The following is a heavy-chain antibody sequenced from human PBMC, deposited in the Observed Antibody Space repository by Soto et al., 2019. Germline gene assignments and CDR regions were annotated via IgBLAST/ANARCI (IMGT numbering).Heavy chain of an antibody. V-gene: IGHV1-46*03. D-gene: IGHD3-9*01. CDR1: GYTFTSYY. CDR2: INPSGGST. J-gene: IGHJ5*02. CDR3: DRGSEHYDILTGAWSYWFDP. Sequence: ASVKVSCKASGYTFTSYYMHWVRQAPGQGLEWMGIINPSGGSTSYAQKIQGRDTMNRDTSTSTVYMEMSSLRSEDTAEYYCDRGSEHYDILTGAWSYWFDPWGQGTLVTVPS.